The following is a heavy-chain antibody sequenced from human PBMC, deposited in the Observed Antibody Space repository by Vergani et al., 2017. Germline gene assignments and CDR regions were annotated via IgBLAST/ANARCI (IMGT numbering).Heavy chain of an antibody. V-gene: IGHV4-61*02. J-gene: IGHJ5*02. D-gene: IGHD6-13*01. CDR3: ARDQVEQLVYLWFDP. CDR1: GGSISSGSYY. CDR2: IYTSGST. Sequence: QVQLQESGPGLVKPSQTLSLTCTVSGGSISSGSYYWSWIRQPAGKGLEWIGRIYTSGSTNYNPSLKSRVTISVDTSKNQFSLKLSSVSAADTAVYYCARDQVEQLVYLWFDPWGQGTLVTVSS.